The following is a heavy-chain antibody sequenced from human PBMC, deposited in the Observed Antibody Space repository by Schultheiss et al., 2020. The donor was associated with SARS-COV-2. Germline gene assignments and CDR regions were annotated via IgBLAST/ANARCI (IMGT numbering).Heavy chain of an antibody. CDR3: ASSPTDYFAH. D-gene: IGHD1-14*01. Sequence: SVKVSCKASGGTFSSYAISWVRQAPGQGLEWMGGIIPIFGTANYAQKFQGRVTMTTDTSTSTAYMELRSLRSDDTAVYYCASSPTDYFAHWGQGTPVTVS. V-gene: IGHV1-69*05. CDR1: GGTFSSYA. J-gene: IGHJ4*02. CDR2: IIPIFGTA.